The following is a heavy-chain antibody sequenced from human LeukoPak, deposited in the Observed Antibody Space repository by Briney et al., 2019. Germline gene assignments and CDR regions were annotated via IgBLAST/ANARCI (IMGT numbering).Heavy chain of an antibody. CDR1: GFIFTTYG. J-gene: IGHJ4*02. CDR2: IRYDGSNK. Sequence: GGSLRLSCAAAGFIFTTYGMHWVRQAPGKGLEWVAFIRYDGSNKYYADSVKGRFTISKDNSKNTLYLQMNSLRAEDTAVYYCAKDSAPVWIFGVLTTMSYFDYWGQGTLVTVSS. CDR3: AKDSAPVWIFGVLTTMSYFDY. V-gene: IGHV3-30*02. D-gene: IGHD3-3*01.